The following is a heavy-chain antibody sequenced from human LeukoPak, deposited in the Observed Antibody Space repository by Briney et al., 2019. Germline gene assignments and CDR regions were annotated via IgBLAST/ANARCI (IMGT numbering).Heavy chain of an antibody. J-gene: IGHJ6*02. CDR3: AREGGYSSSWSYYYYGMDV. V-gene: IGHV3-11*01. D-gene: IGHD6-13*01. CDR1: GFAFNNAW. Sequence: KTGGSLRLSRAVSGFAFNNAWMGWVRQAPGKGLEWVSYISSSGSTIYYADSVKGRFTISRDNAKNSLYLQMNSLRAEDTAVYYCAREGGYSSSWSYYYYGMDVWGQGTTVTVSS. CDR2: ISSSGSTI.